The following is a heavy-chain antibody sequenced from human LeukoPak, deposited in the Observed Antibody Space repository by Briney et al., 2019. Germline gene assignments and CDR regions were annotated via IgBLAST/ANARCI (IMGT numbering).Heavy chain of an antibody. CDR2: INHSGGT. Sequence: SETLSLTCVVYGGSFSGYYWGWIRQPPGKGLEWIGEINHSGGTNYNPSLKSRVTMSVDTSKNQFSLKLSSVTAADTAVYYCARDQDEGYDYWGQGTLVTVSS. D-gene: IGHD6-13*01. J-gene: IGHJ4*02. CDR1: GGSFSGYY. V-gene: IGHV4-34*01. CDR3: ARDQDEGYDY.